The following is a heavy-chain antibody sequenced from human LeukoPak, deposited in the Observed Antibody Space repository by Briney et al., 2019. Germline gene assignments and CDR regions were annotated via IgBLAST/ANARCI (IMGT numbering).Heavy chain of an antibody. CDR3: AKGSSSGRPYFFDY. V-gene: IGHV3-23*01. Sequence: GESLKISCKGSGYSFTNYWIGWVRQAPGKGLEWFSAISGNSGSDTYYADAVKGRFTISRDNSKTTLYLEMNSLRAEDTAVYYCAKGSSSGRPYFFDYWGQGSLVAVSS. CDR2: ISGNSGSDT. D-gene: IGHD3-10*01. J-gene: IGHJ4*02. CDR1: GYSFTNYW.